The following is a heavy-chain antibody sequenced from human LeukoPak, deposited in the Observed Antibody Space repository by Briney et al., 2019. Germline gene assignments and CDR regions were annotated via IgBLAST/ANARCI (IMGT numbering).Heavy chain of an antibody. CDR3: ARDRGDYYYLDY. V-gene: IGHV3-33*01. D-gene: IGHD4-17*01. Sequence: PGGSLRLSCAASGFTFSSYGMHWVRQAPGKGLEWVAFIWYDGSKKFYVDSVKGRFTISRDTSKNTLYLEMNSLRAEDTAVYYCARDRGDYYYLDYWGQGTLVTVSS. CDR2: IWYDGSKK. CDR1: GFTFSSYG. J-gene: IGHJ4*02.